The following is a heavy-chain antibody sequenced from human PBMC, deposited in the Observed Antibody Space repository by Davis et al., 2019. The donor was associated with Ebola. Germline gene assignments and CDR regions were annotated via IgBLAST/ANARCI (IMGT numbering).Heavy chain of an antibody. CDR2: IYPGDSDT. CDR1: GYSFPSYW. J-gene: IGHJ4*02. D-gene: IGHD6-25*01. CDR3: ARHEDLAAPDY. Sequence: GESLKLSCNGSGYSFPSYWIGWVRQLPGKGLEWLGIIYPGDSDTRYSPSFQGQVTISADKSISTAYLQWSSLKASDTTMYDCARHEDLAAPDYWGQGTLVTVSS. V-gene: IGHV5-51*01.